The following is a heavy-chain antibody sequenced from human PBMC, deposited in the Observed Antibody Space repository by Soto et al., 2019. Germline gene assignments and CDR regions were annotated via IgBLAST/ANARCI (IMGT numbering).Heavy chain of an antibody. D-gene: IGHD3-3*01. CDR2: TYYRSKWYN. CDR1: GDSVSSNSAA. V-gene: IGHV6-1*01. CDR3: VYFWSGYYRSNYYYYGMDV. J-gene: IGHJ6*02. Sequence: SQTLSLTCAISGDSVSSNSAAWNWIGQSPSRGLEWLGRTYYRSKWYNDYAVSVKSRITINPDTSKNQYSLQLNSVTPEETAVYYCVYFWSGYYRSNYYYYGMDVWGQGTTVTVSS.